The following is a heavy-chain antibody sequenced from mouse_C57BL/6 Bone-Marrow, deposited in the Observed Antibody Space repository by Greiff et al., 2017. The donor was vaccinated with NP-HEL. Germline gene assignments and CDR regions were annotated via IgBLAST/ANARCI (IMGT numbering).Heavy chain of an antibody. J-gene: IGHJ2*01. CDR1: GYTFTDHT. D-gene: IGHD2-4*01. CDR3: ARGTYDYDGYFDY. CDR2: IYPRDGST. V-gene: IGHV1-78*01. Sequence: VKLVESDAELVKPGASVKISCKVSGYTFTDHTIHWMKQRPEQGLEWIGYIYPRDGSTKYNEKFKGKATLTADKSSSTAYMQLNSLTSEDSAVYFCARGTYDYDGYFDYWGQGTTLTVSS.